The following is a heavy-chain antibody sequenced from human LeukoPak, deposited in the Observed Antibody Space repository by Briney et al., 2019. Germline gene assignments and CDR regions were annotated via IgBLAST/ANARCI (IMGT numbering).Heavy chain of an antibody. CDR2: ISYDGSTE. Sequence: GGSLRLSCAASGFTFSNYAIHWVRQAPGKGLEWVAVISYDGSTEYYADSVKGRFTISRDNAKNTLNLQMNSLRAEDTAVYYCARDLGQYYDTSDNWFDPWGQGTLVTVSS. CDR3: ARDLGQYYDTSDNWFDP. J-gene: IGHJ5*02. D-gene: IGHD3-22*01. V-gene: IGHV3-30*04. CDR1: GFTFSNYA.